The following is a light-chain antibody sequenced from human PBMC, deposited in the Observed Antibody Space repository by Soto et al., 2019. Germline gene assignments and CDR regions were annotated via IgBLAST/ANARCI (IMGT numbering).Light chain of an antibody. CDR3: QQYNTWPPIT. J-gene: IGKJ5*01. Sequence: EIVMTQSPAPLSVSPGERVTLSCRASQSVRSNLAWYQQKPGQAPRLLIYGASTRATGLPARFSGSGSGTDFTLTISSLRSEDFAVYYCQQYNTWPPITLGQGTRLEIK. CDR1: QSVRSN. CDR2: GAS. V-gene: IGKV3-15*01.